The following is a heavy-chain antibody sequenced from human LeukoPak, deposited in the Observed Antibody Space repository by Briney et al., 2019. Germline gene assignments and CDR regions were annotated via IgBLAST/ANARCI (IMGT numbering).Heavy chain of an antibody. Sequence: ASVKVSCKPSRFMLKTYGISWVRPAQREGLEGMGWISGNNGNTNYAPRFLGRVTLTRDTSTDTVYMELGSLTSDDTAVYYCARDGEITSGGVVVSPTFDHWGQGTLISVSS. CDR3: ARDGEITSGGVVVSPTFDH. V-gene: IGHV1-18*01. D-gene: IGHD3-16*02. CDR2: ISGNNGNT. J-gene: IGHJ4*02. CDR1: RFMLKTYG.